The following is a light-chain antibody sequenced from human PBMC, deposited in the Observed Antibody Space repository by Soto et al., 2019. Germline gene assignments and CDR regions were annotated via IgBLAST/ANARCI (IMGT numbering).Light chain of an antibody. Sequence: DIVMTQSPDSLAVSLGERATINCKSSQSILYSSNNKNYLAWYQQKPGQPPKLLIYWASTRESGVPDRFSGSGSGTDFTRTISSLQAGDVAVYYCQKYYDAPQTFGQGTKVEIK. CDR3: QKYYDAPQT. J-gene: IGKJ1*01. CDR1: QSILYSSNNKNY. CDR2: WAS. V-gene: IGKV4-1*01.